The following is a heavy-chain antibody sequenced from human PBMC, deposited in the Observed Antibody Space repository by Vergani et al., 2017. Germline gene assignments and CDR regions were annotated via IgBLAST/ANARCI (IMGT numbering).Heavy chain of an antibody. CDR1: GFTFDDYT. J-gene: IGHJ6*03. Sequence: EVQLVESGGVVVQPGGSLRLSCAASGFTFDDYTMHWVRQAPGKGLEWVSLISWDGGSTYYADSVKGRFTISRDNAKNSLYLQMNSLRAEDTAVYYCARLGEVRGSLLPSRTYYYYYMDVWGKGTTVTVSS. V-gene: IGHV3-43*01. D-gene: IGHD3-10*01. CDR3: ARLGEVRGSLLPSRTYYYYYMDV. CDR2: ISWDGGST.